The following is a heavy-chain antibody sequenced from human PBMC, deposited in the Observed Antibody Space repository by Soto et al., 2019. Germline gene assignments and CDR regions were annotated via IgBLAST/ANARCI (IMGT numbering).Heavy chain of an antibody. Sequence: ELQLVESGGGLVKPGGSLRLSCAASGFTFSNAWMNWVRQAPGKALEWVGRIKSKTEGGTTDYAAPVKGRFTISRDDSRNTLYLQRNSLKTEDTAVYYCIVRYPYYVDYLGQGNLVSVSS. CDR1: GFTFSNAW. CDR3: IVRYPYYVDY. CDR2: IKSKTEGGTT. D-gene: IGHD2-21*01. J-gene: IGHJ4*02. V-gene: IGHV3-15*07.